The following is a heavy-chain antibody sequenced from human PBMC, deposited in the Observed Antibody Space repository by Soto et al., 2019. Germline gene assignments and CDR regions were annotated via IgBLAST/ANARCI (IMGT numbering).Heavy chain of an antibody. CDR3: ASLGAKRGYSGYDFSPFRPPNYYYGMDV. CDR2: IDPSDSYT. Sequence: PGESLKISCKGSGYSFTSYWISWVRQMPGKGLEWMGRIDPSDSYTNYSPSFQGHVTISADKSISTAYLQWSSLKASDTAMYYCASLGAKRGYSGYDFSPFRPPNYYYGMDVWGQGTTVTVSS. J-gene: IGHJ6*02. V-gene: IGHV5-10-1*01. CDR1: GYSFTSYW. D-gene: IGHD5-12*01.